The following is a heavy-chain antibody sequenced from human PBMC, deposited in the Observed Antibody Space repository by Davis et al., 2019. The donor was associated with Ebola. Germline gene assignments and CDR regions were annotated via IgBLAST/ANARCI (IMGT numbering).Heavy chain of an antibody. CDR3: AREEGTDYYGMDV. D-gene: IGHD3/OR15-3a*01. CDR1: GFTFSSYS. Sequence: GESLKISCAASGFTFSSYSMNWVRQAPGKGLEWVASISSSSSYIYYADSVKGRFTISRDNAKNSLYLQMNSLRAEDTAVYYCAREEGTDYYGMDVWGQGTTVTVSS. CDR2: ISSSSSYI. J-gene: IGHJ6*02. V-gene: IGHV3-21*04.